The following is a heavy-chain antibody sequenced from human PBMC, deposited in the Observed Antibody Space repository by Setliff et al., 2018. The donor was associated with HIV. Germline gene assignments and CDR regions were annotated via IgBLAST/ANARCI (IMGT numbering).Heavy chain of an antibody. Sequence: LRLSCAASGFTFSDYYFNWFRLAPGKGLEWISHITNTGSSTNYADSVKGRFTISRDNAKYSLYLQMNTLRVEDTAVYYCMYGGRTATTHWGQGTLVTVSS. CDR1: GFTFSDYY. J-gene: IGHJ4*02. CDR2: ITNTGSST. CDR3: MYGGRTATTH. V-gene: IGHV3-11*04. D-gene: IGHD4-17*01.